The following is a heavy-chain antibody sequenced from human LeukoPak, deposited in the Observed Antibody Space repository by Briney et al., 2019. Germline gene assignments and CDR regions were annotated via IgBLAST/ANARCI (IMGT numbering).Heavy chain of an antibody. CDR2: ITDSGGRT. V-gene: IGHV3-23*01. Sequence: GGSLRLSCAASGFTFSSYAMSWVRQAPGMGLEWVSVITDSGGRTYYADSVKGRFTISRDNSKNTLYLQMKSLRAEDTAVYYCAKDPAPSTVETPFDYWGRGTLVTVSS. CDR1: GFTFSSYA. CDR3: AKDPAPSTVETPFDY. J-gene: IGHJ4*02. D-gene: IGHD4-23*01.